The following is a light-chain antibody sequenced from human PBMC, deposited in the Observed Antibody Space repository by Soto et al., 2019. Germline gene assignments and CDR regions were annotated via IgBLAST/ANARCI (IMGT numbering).Light chain of an antibody. V-gene: IGLV3-21*04. J-gene: IGLJ2*01. CDR2: YDR. CDR1: NIGSKS. CDR3: QVWDSSSDHVV. Sequence: SYELTQQPSVSVAPGKTARITCGGNNIGSKSVDWYQQKPGQAPVLVIYYDRHRPSGIPERFAGSNSGNTATLTISRVEAGDEADYYCQVWDSSSDHVVFGGGTKLTVL.